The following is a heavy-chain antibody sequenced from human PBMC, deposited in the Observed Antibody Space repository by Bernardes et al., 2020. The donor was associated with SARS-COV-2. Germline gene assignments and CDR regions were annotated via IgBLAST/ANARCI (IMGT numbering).Heavy chain of an antibody. CDR1: GFTFSSYA. CDR3: ARGYSNNGMAFDI. Sequence: GGSLRLSCAASGFTFSSYAMSWVRQAPGKGLEWVSTISGSGGSTYYADSVKGRFTISRDNSKNTVYLQMNSLRAEDTAVYYCARGYSNNGMAFDIWGQGTMVTVSS. D-gene: IGHD4-4*01. CDR2: ISGSGGST. V-gene: IGHV3-23*01. J-gene: IGHJ3*02.